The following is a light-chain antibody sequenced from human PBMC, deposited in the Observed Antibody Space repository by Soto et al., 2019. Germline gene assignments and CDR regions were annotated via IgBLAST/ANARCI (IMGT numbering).Light chain of an antibody. CDR1: QTISSW. CDR3: QHYNSYSEA. Sequence: DIQMTQSPSTLSGSVGDRVTITCRASQTISSWLAWYQQKPGKAPKLLIYKAYTLKSGVPSRFSGSGSGTEFTLTISSLQPDDFETYYCQHYNSYSEAFGQGTKVDI. V-gene: IGKV1-5*03. CDR2: KAY. J-gene: IGKJ1*01.